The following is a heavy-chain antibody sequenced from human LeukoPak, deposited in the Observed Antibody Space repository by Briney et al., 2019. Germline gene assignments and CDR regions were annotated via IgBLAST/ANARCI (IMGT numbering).Heavy chain of an antibody. D-gene: IGHD5-24*01. J-gene: IGHJ4*02. CDR3: TRDIVWLQLEY. CDR1: GFIVSSNY. V-gene: IGHV3-66*01. Sequence: GGSLRLSCVASGFIVSSNYMTWVRRAPGMGLEWVSVIYSGGSTYYADSVKGRFTISGDNSKNTLYLQMNSLRAEDTAVYYCTRDIVWLQLEYWGQGALVTVSS. CDR2: IYSGGST.